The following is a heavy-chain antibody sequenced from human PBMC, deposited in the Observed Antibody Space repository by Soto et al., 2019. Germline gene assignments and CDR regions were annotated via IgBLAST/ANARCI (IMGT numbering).Heavy chain of an antibody. D-gene: IGHD2-15*01. CDR1: GGSISSYY. Sequence: PSETLSLTCTVSGGSISSYYWSWIRQPPGKGLEWIGYIYYSGSTNYNPSLKSRVTISVDTSKNQFSLKLSSVTAADTAVYYCARVKPGVAARYYFDCCGQGTLVPVSS. CDR2: IYYSGST. V-gene: IGHV4-59*01. CDR3: ARVKPGVAARYYFDC. J-gene: IGHJ4*02.